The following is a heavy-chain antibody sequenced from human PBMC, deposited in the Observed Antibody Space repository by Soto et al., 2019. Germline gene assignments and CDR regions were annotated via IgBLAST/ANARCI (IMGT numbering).Heavy chain of an antibody. CDR2: IWYDGSNK. D-gene: IGHD5-18*01. Sequence: GGSLRLSCAASGFTFSSYGMHWVRQAPGKGLEWVAVIWYDGSNKYYEDSVKGRFTISRDNSKNTLYLQMNSLRAEDTAVYYCARDPGYSYGYYFDYWGQGTLVTVSS. CDR3: ARDPGYSYGYYFDY. J-gene: IGHJ4*02. V-gene: IGHV3-33*01. CDR1: GFTFSSYG.